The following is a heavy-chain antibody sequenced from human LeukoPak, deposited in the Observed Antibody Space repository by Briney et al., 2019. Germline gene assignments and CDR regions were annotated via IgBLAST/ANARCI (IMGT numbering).Heavy chain of an antibody. D-gene: IGHD3-10*01. J-gene: IGHJ4*02. V-gene: IGHV4-34*01. CDR2: INRGGST. Sequence: PSETLSLTCAVYGASFSDYYWSWICQPPGKGLEWIGEINRGGSTAYNPSLRSRVTISLDTSNNQFSLKLRSVTAADTAVYYCARGYGSGSYYSYWGQGTLVAVSS. CDR1: GASFSDYY. CDR3: ARGYGSGSYYSY.